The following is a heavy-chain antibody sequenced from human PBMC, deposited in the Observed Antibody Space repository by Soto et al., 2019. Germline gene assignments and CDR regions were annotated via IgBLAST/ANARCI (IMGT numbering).Heavy chain of an antibody. D-gene: IGHD1-1*01. V-gene: IGHV3-21*01. J-gene: IGHJ4*02. CDR1: DFTFSDYT. CDR3: ARGSAHMPLEAFDC. Sequence: EVQLVESGGGLVKPGESLRLSCVVSDFTFSDYTMHWVRQAPGKGLEWVSAISSNSYHIYYADSVKGRFTTSRDNARKSLYLQMNSLRADVSAVYYCARGSAHMPLEAFDCWGQGTLVTASA. CDR2: ISSNSYHI.